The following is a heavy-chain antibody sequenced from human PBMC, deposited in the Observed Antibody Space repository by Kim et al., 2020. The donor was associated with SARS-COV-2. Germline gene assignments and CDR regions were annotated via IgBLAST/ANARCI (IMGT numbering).Heavy chain of an antibody. CDR2: INPSGGST. Sequence: ASVKVSCKASGYTFTSYYMHWVRQAPGQGLEWMGIINPSGGSTSYAQKFQGRVTMTRDTSTSTVYMELSSLRSEDTAVYYCSATSPSDAFDIWGQGTMVTVSS. CDR1: GYTFTSYY. D-gene: IGHD1-26*01. CDR3: SATSPSDAFDI. J-gene: IGHJ3*02. V-gene: IGHV1-46*01.